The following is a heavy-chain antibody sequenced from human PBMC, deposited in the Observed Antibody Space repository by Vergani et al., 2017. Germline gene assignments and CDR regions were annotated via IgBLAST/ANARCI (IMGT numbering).Heavy chain of an antibody. Sequence: QVQLVESGGGEVQPGRSLRLSCSAAGFPFSDYGVHWVRQAPGKGLEWVSVISYDGNKKNYAASVKGRFTISRDNSKNTLYLEMNALRAEDTAVYYCARDFLTRVTTLDYYYMGVWGKGTTVTVSS. D-gene: IGHD1-1*01. J-gene: IGHJ6*03. V-gene: IGHV3-30*03. CDR1: GFPFSDYG. CDR2: ISYDGNKK. CDR3: ARDFLTRVTTLDYYYMGV.